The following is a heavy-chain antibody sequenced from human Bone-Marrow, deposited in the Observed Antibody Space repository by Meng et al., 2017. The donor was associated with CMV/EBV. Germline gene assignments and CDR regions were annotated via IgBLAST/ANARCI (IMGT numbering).Heavy chain of an antibody. CDR3: ARVAPLGSGGDSFDY. Sequence: GSLRLSCAASGFTFSSYSMNWVRQAPGKGLEWVSSISSSSRYIYYADSVKGRFTISRDNAKNSLYLQMNSLRAEDTAVYYCARVAPLGSGGDSFDYWGQGTLVTVSS. D-gene: IGHD2-15*01. J-gene: IGHJ4*02. CDR2: ISSSSRYI. V-gene: IGHV3-21*01. CDR1: GFTFSSYS.